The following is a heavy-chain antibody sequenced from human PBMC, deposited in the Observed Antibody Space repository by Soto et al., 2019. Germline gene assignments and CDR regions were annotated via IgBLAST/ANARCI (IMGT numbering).Heavy chain of an antibody. CDR2: ISYDGSNK. CDR1: GFTFSSYA. V-gene: IGHV3-30-3*01. J-gene: IGHJ5*02. D-gene: IGHD2-15*01. CDR3: ARDGTDIVVVVAASNWFDP. Sequence: QVQLVESGGGVVQPGRSLRLSCAASGFTFSSYAMHWVRQAPGTGLEWVAVISYDGSNKYYADSVKGRFTISRDNSKNTLYLQMNSLRAEDTAVYYCARDGTDIVVVVAASNWFDPWGQGTLVTVSS.